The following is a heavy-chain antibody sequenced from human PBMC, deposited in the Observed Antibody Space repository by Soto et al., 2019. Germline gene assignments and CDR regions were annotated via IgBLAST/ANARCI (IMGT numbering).Heavy chain of an antibody. CDR1: GFTFSSDA. Sequence: WGSLRLSGAASGFTFSSDAMSWVRQAPGKGLEWVSAISGSGGSTYYADSVKGRFTISRDNSKNTLYLQMNSLRAEDTAVYYCAKDPLLTTMVPPEAVDPWGQGTLVTVS. V-gene: IGHV3-23*01. D-gene: IGHD3-10*01. J-gene: IGHJ5*02. CDR3: AKDPLLTTMVPPEAVDP. CDR2: ISGSGGST.